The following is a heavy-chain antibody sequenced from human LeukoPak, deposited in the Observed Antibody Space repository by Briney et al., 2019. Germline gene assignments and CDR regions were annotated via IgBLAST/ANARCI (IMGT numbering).Heavy chain of an antibody. Sequence: PSETLSLTCTVSGGSISSSSYYWGWIRQPPGKGLEWIGSIYYSGSTYYNLSLKSRVTISVDTSKNQFSLKLSSVTAADTAVYYCATDGQYCTNGVCYTWGQGTLVTVSS. CDR2: IYYSGST. V-gene: IGHV4-39*07. D-gene: IGHD2-8*01. CDR3: ATDGQYCTNGVCYT. J-gene: IGHJ5*02. CDR1: GGSISSSSYY.